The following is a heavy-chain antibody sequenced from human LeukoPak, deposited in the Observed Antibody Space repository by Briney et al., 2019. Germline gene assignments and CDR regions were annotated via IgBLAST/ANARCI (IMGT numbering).Heavy chain of an antibody. V-gene: IGHV4-38-2*02. D-gene: IGHD1-1*01. Sequence: SETLSLTCTVSGGSISSYYWGWIRQPPGKGLEWIGSIYHSGSTYFNPSLQSRVTISVDTSKNQLSLTLSSVTAADTAVYFCARVSGSGTALDAFDIWGQGTMVTVSS. CDR1: GGSISSYY. CDR3: ARVSGSGTALDAFDI. CDR2: IYHSGST. J-gene: IGHJ3*02.